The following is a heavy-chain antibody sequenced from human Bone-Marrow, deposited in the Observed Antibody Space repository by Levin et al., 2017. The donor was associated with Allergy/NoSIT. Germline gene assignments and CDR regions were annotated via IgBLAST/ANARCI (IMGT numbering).Heavy chain of an antibody. Sequence: GESLKISCAGSGFTFSNYGMSWVRQAPGRGLEWVSAIHSSGTNTYYAGPVRGRFTISRDNSENTLYLQMNSLRAEDTAVYYCARDRLWPTDTFDCWGQGTLVTVSS. CDR2: IHSSGTNT. CDR1: GFTFSNYG. V-gene: IGHV3-23*01. J-gene: IGHJ4*02. D-gene: IGHD4/OR15-4a*01. CDR3: ARDRLWPTDTFDC.